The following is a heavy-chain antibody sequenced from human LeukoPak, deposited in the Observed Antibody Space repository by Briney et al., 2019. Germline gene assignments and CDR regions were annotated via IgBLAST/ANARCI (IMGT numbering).Heavy chain of an antibody. J-gene: IGHJ6*03. CDR2: IYYSGST. CDR3: ARGSLTTAAMDV. D-gene: IGHD2/OR15-2a*01. CDR1: GGSFSGYY. V-gene: IGHV4-59*01. Sequence: SETLSLTCAVYGGSFSGYYWSWIRQPPGKGLEWIGYIYYSGSTNYNPSLKSRVTISVDTSKNQFSLKLSSVTAADTAVYYCARGSLTTAAMDVWGKGTTVTVSS.